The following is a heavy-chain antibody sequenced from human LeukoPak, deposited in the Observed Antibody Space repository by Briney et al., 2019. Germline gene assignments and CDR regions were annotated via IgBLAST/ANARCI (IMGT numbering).Heavy chain of an antibody. V-gene: IGHV3-30*18. J-gene: IGHJ4*02. CDR3: AKGKYDLLTGPFDD. Sequence: GGSLRLSCAASGFTFSSYGMHWVRQAPGKGLEWVAVISYDGSNKYYADSVKGRFTISRDNSKNTLYLQMNSLRTEDTALYYCAKGKYDLLTGPFDDWGQGTLVTV. D-gene: IGHD3-9*01. CDR1: GFTFSSYG. CDR2: ISYDGSNK.